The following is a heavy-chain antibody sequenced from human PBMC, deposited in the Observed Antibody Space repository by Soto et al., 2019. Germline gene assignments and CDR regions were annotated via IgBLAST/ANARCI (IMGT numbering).Heavy chain of an antibody. D-gene: IGHD1-26*01. CDR3: ARDRVIVGAVVAFDI. CDR2: ISAYNGNT. Sequence: QVQLVQSGAEVKKPGASVKVSCKASGYTFTSYGISWVRQAPGQGLEWMGWISAYNGNTNYAQKLQGRVTMTTDTATSTAYRELRSLRSDDKAVYYCARDRVIVGAVVAFDIWVQGRMLTVST. V-gene: IGHV1-18*01. CDR1: GYTFTSYG. J-gene: IGHJ3*02.